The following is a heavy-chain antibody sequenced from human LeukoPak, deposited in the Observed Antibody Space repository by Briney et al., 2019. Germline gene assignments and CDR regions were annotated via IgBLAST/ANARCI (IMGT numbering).Heavy chain of an antibody. CDR2: IYPGDSDT. Sequence: GESLKISCKGSGYSFTSYWIGWVRPMPGKGLEWMGIIYPGDSDTRYSPSFQGQVTISADKSISTAYLQWSSLKASDTAMYYCAREGQQLGKSDGMDVWGKGTTVTVSS. V-gene: IGHV5-51*01. D-gene: IGHD6-13*01. CDR3: AREGQQLGKSDGMDV. J-gene: IGHJ6*04. CDR1: GYSFTSYW.